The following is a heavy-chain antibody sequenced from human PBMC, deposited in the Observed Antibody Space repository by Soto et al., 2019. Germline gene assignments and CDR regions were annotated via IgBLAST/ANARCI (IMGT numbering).Heavy chain of an antibody. CDR1: GGTFSSYA. D-gene: IGHD3-3*01. CDR2: IIPICGTA. CDR3: ARDTIFSVVIIYYSGMDV. V-gene: IGHV1-69*01. J-gene: IGHJ6*02. Sequence: QVQLVQSGAEVKKPGSSVKLSCKASGGTFSSYAISWVRQAPGQGLEWMGGIIPICGTANYAQKFQGRVTITADDSTSTAYLKLSGLGCEDTAVYYCARDTIFSVVIIYYSGMDVWGQGTTVTVSS.